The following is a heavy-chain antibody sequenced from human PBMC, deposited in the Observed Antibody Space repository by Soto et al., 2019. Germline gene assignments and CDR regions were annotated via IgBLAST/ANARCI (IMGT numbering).Heavy chain of an antibody. Sequence: ASVKVSCTASGYTFTGYYMHWVRQAPGQGLEWMGWINPNSGGTNYAQKFQGWVTMTRDTSISTAYMELSRLRSDDTAVYYCARDLMDTAMVTAGYYYYGMDVWGQGTTVTVSS. CDR3: ARDLMDTAMVTAGYYYYGMDV. CDR2: INPNSGGT. CDR1: GYTFTGYY. J-gene: IGHJ6*02. V-gene: IGHV1-2*04. D-gene: IGHD5-18*01.